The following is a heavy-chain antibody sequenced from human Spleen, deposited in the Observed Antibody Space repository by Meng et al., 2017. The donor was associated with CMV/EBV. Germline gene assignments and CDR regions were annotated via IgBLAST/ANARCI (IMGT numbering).Heavy chain of an antibody. CDR2: ITNSGRTM. Sequence: GGSLRLSCAASGFIFTDFYMSWIRQAPGKGLEWVSCITNSGRTMYYADTVKGRFTISRDNAKNSVYLEINSLRAEDTAVYYCARDPGRQGVDYWGQGTLVTV. CDR3: ARDPGRQGVDY. J-gene: IGHJ4*02. V-gene: IGHV3-11*04. CDR1: GFIFTDFY.